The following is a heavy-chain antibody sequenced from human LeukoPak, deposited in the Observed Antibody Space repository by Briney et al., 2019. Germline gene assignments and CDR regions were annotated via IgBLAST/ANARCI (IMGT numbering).Heavy chain of an antibody. J-gene: IGHJ4*02. CDR2: IIPIFGTA. D-gene: IGHD5-18*01. CDR3: ARGPDTAMAEGSFDY. CDR1: GGTFSSYA. Sequence: SVKVSCKASGGTFSSYAISWVRQAPGQGLEWMGGIIPIFGTANYAQKFQGRVTITTDESTSTAYMELSSLRFEDTAVYYCARGPDTAMAEGSFDYWGQGTLVTVSS. V-gene: IGHV1-69*05.